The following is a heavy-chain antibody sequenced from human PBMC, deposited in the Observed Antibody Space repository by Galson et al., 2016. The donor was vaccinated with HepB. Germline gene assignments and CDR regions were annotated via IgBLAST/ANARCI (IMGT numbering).Heavy chain of an antibody. J-gene: IGHJ6*02. CDR1: GFTFQNYA. CDR3: AKSKDESDNWEIFYYSGVDV. V-gene: IGHV3-43*02. D-gene: IGHD1-26*01. CDR2: ISGDGDYI. Sequence: CAVSGFTFQNYAMQWVRQTPGKGLEWVSLISGDGDYIYYADSVKGRFTISRDNSKNSLYLRMNSLTPADTALYYCAKSKDESDNWEIFYYSGVDVWGQGTTVTVSS.